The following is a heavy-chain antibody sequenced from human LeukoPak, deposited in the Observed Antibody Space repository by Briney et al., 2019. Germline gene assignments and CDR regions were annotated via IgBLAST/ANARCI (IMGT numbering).Heavy chain of an antibody. CDR2: ISSSSSYI. Sequence: GGSLRLSCAASGFTFSSYSMNWVRQAPGKGLEWVSSISSSSSYIYYADSVKGRFTISRDNAKNSLYLQMNSLRAEDTAVYYCARTKDYYDSSGYYSFYFDYWGQGTLVTVSS. CDR3: ARTKDYYDSSGYYSFYFDY. D-gene: IGHD3-22*01. J-gene: IGHJ4*02. CDR1: GFTFSSYS. V-gene: IGHV3-21*01.